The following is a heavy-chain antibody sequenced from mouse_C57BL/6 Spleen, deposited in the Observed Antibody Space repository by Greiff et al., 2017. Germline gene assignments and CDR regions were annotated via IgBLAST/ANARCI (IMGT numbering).Heavy chain of an antibody. Sequence: QVQLQQSGPELVKPGASVKISCKASGYAFSSSWMNWVKQRPGKGLEWIGRIYPGDGDTNYNGKFKGKATLTADKSSSTAYMQLSSLTSEDYAVYLCARGLYFDYWCQGTTLTVSS. J-gene: IGHJ2*01. CDR1: GYAFSSSW. CDR2: IYPGDGDT. V-gene: IGHV1-82*01. CDR3: ARGLYFDY.